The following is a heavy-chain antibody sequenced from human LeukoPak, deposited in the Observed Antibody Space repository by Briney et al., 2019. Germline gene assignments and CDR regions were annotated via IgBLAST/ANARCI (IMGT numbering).Heavy chain of an antibody. Sequence: SVTVSCKTSGGTFTSYAITWVRQAPGQGLGWVGKIIPISGTTNYAQKFQGRVTFTADESTSTAYMELSSLRSEDTALYYCARRLRLGGNWFDPWGQGTLVTVSS. J-gene: IGHJ5*02. CDR3: ARRLRLGGNWFDP. V-gene: IGHV1-69*13. CDR2: IIPISGTT. CDR1: GGTFTSYA. D-gene: IGHD2-21*01.